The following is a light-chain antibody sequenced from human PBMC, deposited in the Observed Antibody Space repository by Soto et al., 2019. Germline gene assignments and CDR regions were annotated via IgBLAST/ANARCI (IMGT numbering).Light chain of an antibody. Sequence: EIVLTQSPTTLSLSPGEGATLSCRASQRLLSSYLVWYQQRPGQAPRLLIYEASTRAPGIPDRFSGSGSGTDFVVSISRGEPEDFAVYYCQQFGRSVTFGGVTKVEI. CDR1: QRLLSSY. CDR2: EAS. V-gene: IGKV3-20*01. J-gene: IGKJ4*01. CDR3: QQFGRSVT.